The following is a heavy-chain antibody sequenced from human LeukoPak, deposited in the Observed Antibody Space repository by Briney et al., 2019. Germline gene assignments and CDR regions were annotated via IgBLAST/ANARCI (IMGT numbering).Heavy chain of an antibody. Sequence: PSETLSLTCTVSGGSISSYYWSWIRQPPGKGLEWIGYIYYSGSTNYNPSLKSRVTISVDTSKNQFSLKLSSVTAADTAVYYCARGSEEMARRNNWFDPWGQGTLVTVSS. CDR2: IYYSGST. D-gene: IGHD5-24*01. CDR3: ARGSEEMARRNNWFDP. CDR1: GGSISSYY. V-gene: IGHV4-59*01. J-gene: IGHJ5*02.